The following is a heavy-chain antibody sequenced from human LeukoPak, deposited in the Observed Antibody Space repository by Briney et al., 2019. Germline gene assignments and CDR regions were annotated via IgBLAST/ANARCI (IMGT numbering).Heavy chain of an antibody. CDR1: GFTFTNAW. Sequence: PGESLRLSCAASGFTFTNAWMSWVRQAPGKGLEWVGRIKSKTDGGTTDYAAPGKGRFTIARDDSKNTLYLQMNSLKTEDTAVYYCTPLAAFDIWGQGTMVTVSS. J-gene: IGHJ3*02. CDR2: IKSKTDGGTT. CDR3: TPLAAFDI. V-gene: IGHV3-15*01.